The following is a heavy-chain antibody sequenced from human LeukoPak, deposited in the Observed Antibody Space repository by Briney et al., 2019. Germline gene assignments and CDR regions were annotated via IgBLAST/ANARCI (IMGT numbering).Heavy chain of an antibody. D-gene: IGHD2-2*01. CDR2: IYDDNT. V-gene: IGHV3-23*01. J-gene: IGHJ4*02. Sequence: PGGSLRLSCAASGFTVSAYAMAWVRQAPGKGLEWVSTIYDDNTYYADSVKGRFAISTDNSKNTLYLQMNSLRAEDTAVYYCARGRQYQLPSLDYWGQGTLVTVSS. CDR1: GFTVSAYA. CDR3: ARGRQYQLPSLDY.